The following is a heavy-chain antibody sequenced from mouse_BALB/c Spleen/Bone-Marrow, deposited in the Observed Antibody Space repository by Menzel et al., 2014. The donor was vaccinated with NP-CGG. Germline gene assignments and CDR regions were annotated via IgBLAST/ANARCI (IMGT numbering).Heavy chain of an antibody. V-gene: IGHV1-55*01. Sequence: QVQLQQPGAELVKPGTSVKLSCKASGYNFTSYWINWVKLRPGQGLEWIGDIYPGSGSTNYNEKFKSKATLTVDTSSSTAYMQLSSLASGDSALYYCARFSQLGLLAYWGQGTLVTVSA. CDR1: GYNFTSYW. D-gene: IGHD3-1*01. CDR3: ARFSQLGLLAY. J-gene: IGHJ3*01. CDR2: IYPGSGST.